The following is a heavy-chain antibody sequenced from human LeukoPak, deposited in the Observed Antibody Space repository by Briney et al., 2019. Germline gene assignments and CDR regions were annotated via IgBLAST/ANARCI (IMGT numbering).Heavy chain of an antibody. CDR2: IYSGGST. J-gene: IGHJ4*02. CDR1: GFTVSSNY. D-gene: IGHD3-3*01. Sequence: GGSLRLSCAASGFTVSSNYMSWVRQAPGKGLEWVSVIYSGGSTYYADSVKGRFTISRDNSKNTLYLQTNSLRAEDTAVYYCARGQITIFGPSYFDYWGQGTLVTVSS. CDR3: ARGQITIFGPSYFDY. V-gene: IGHV3-53*01.